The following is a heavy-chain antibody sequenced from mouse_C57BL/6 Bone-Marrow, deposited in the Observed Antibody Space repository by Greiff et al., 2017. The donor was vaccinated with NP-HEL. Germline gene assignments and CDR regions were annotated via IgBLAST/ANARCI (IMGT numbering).Heavy chain of an antibody. D-gene: IGHD1-1*01. CDR1: GYTFTDYN. Sequence: EVQLQQSGPELVKPGASVKIPCKASGYTFTDYNMDWVKQSHGKSLEWIGDINPNNGGTIYNQKFKGKATLTVDKSSSTAYMGLRSLTSEETAVYYCTRKENYGVFMDYWGQGTSVTVSS. CDR3: TRKENYGVFMDY. V-gene: IGHV1-18*01. CDR2: INPNNGGT. J-gene: IGHJ4*01.